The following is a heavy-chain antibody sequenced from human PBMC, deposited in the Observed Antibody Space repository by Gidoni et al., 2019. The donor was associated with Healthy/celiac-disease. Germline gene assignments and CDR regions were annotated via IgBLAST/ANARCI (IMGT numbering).Heavy chain of an antibody. Sequence: VQLVESGGGVVQPGRSLRLSCAASGFTFSSYGMHWVRQAPGKGLEWVAVISYDGSNKYYADSVKGRFTISRDNSKNTLYLQMNSLRAEDTAVYYCAKPYYDSSGYYGSWGQGTLVTVSS. D-gene: IGHD3-22*01. CDR2: ISYDGSNK. CDR3: AKPYYDSSGYYGS. V-gene: IGHV3-30*18. CDR1: GFTFSSYG. J-gene: IGHJ4*02.